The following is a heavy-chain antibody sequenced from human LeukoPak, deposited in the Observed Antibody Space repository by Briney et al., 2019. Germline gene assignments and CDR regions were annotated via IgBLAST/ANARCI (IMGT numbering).Heavy chain of an antibody. CDR1: GFTFSSYA. Sequence: GGSLRLPYAASGFTFSSYAMSWVRQAPGKGLEWVSAISGSGGSTYYADSVKGRFTISRDNSKNTLYLQMNSLRAEDTAVYYCGRVTRYYYDSSGYPKHWGQGTLVTVSS. CDR3: GRVTRYYYDSSGYPKH. CDR2: ISGSGGST. D-gene: IGHD3-22*01. V-gene: IGHV3-23*01. J-gene: IGHJ4*02.